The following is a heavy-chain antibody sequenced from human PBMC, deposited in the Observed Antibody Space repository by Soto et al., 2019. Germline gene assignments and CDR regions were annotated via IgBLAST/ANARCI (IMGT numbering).Heavy chain of an antibody. D-gene: IGHD3-10*01. Sequence: QVQLQESGPGLVKPSQTLSLTCTVSAGSISSGAYYWSWIRQHPGKVLEWIGYIYYSGSTYYNPSLKSRLTISVDTSKNQFSLRLSSVTAADTAVYYCARFGDSFDIWGQGTLVTVSS. J-gene: IGHJ4*02. CDR3: ARFGDSFDI. V-gene: IGHV4-31*03. CDR1: AGSISSGAYY. CDR2: IYYSGST.